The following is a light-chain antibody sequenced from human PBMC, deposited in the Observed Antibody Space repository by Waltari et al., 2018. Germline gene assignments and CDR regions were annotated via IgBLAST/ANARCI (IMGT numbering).Light chain of an antibody. J-gene: IGKJ5*01. V-gene: IGKV1-39*01. CDR1: QSISIY. CDR3: QQSYSHTRT. CDR2: AAS. Sequence: DIQMTQSPSSLSASVGDRVTITCRASQSISIYLNWYQQKPGIAPTLLIYAASSLQSGVPSRFSGSGSGRDFTLIISSLQPEDFATYSCQQSYSHTRTFGQGTRVESK.